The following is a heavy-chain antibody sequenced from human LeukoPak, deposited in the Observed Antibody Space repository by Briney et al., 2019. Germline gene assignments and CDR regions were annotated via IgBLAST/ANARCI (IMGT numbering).Heavy chain of an antibody. V-gene: IGHV3-7*03. CDR3: ARRALRYCSSTSCPAQYYGVDV. J-gene: IGHJ6*04. CDR1: GLIFSSYW. CDR2: IKEDGSEK. D-gene: IGHD2-2*01. Sequence: PGGSLRLSCAASGLIFSSYWMSWVRQAPGKGLEWVANIKEDGSEKYYVDSVKGRFTISRDNAKNSLYLQTNSLRAEDTALYYCARRALRYCSSTSCPAQYYGVDVWGKGTTVTVSS.